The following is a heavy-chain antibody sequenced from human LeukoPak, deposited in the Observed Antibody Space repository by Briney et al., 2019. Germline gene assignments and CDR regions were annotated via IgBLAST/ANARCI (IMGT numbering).Heavy chain of an antibody. Sequence: QAGGSLRLSCAASGSTFSSYEMNWVRQAPGKGLEWVSYISSSGSTIYYADSVKGRFTISRDNAKNSLYLQMNSLRAEDTAVYYCAPYYDILTGYPYWGQGTLVTVSS. CDR1: GSTFSSYE. J-gene: IGHJ4*02. CDR2: ISSSGSTI. CDR3: APYYDILTGYPY. D-gene: IGHD3-9*01. V-gene: IGHV3-48*03.